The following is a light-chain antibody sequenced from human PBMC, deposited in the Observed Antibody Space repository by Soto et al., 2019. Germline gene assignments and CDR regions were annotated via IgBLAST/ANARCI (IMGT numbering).Light chain of an antibody. CDR2: DAS. Sequence: DIVMTQSPSSVSTPVGDRVTITCNASPSMSSWLAWYQQKPGKAPKLLIYDASSLESGVPSRFSGSGSGTEFTLTISSLEPEDFAVYYCQQRSNWPPITFGQGTRLEIK. CDR1: PSMSSW. J-gene: IGKJ5*01. CDR3: QQRSNWPPIT. V-gene: IGKV1-5*01.